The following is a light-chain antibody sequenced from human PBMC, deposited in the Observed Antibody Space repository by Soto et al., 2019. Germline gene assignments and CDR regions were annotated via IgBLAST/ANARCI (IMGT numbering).Light chain of an antibody. V-gene: IGKV3-15*01. CDR1: QSVSTN. CDR2: GAS. Sequence: EIVMTQSPVTLSVSPGERATLSCRASQSVSTNLAWYQQKPGQVPRLLIYGASTRATGIPARFSGSGSGTEFTLTISSLQSEDFAVYYCQQFDNWPITSGQGTRLEIK. J-gene: IGKJ5*01. CDR3: QQFDNWPIT.